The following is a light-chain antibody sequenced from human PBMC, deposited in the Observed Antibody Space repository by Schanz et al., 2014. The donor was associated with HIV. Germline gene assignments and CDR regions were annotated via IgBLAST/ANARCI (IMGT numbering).Light chain of an antibody. CDR2: DAS. V-gene: IGKV1-9*01. CDR3: QQYDNLPYSLT. CDR1: QGISSY. J-gene: IGKJ3*01. Sequence: IQLTQSPSSLSASVGDRVTITCRASQGISSYLAWYQQKSEKAPKVLVYDASTLQNGVPSRFSGSGSGTDFTLTISSLQPEDTATYYCQQYDNLPYSLTFGPGTKVDIK.